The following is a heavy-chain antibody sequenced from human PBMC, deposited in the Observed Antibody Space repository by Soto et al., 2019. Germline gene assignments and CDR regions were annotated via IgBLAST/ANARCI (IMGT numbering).Heavy chain of an antibody. CDR1: GFTFSNSG. Sequence: QVQLVESGGGVVQPGGSLRLSCAGSGFTFSNSGMHWVRQAPGKGLEWVAFLAYDGSEKYYADSVKGRFTISRDNSKNTLYLQINSLRVEDTAVDYCVRFFDNSGMDVWGQGITVTGYS. V-gene: IGHV3-30*03. D-gene: IGHD3-9*01. CDR2: LAYDGSEK. CDR3: VRFFDNSGMDV. J-gene: IGHJ6*02.